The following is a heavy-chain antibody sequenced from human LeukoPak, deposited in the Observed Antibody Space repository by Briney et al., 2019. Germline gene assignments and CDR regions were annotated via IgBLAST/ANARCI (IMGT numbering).Heavy chain of an antibody. D-gene: IGHD3-3*01. J-gene: IGHJ5*02. CDR2: IYYSGST. CDR1: GGSISSYY. CDR3: ARSLTVTIFGVDWFDP. V-gene: IGHV4-59*08. Sequence: PSETLSLTCTVSGGSISSYYWSWIRQPPGKGLEWIGYIYYSGSTNYNPSLKSRVTISVDTSKNQFSLKLSSVTAADTAVYYCARSLTVTIFGVDWFDPWGQGTLVTVSS.